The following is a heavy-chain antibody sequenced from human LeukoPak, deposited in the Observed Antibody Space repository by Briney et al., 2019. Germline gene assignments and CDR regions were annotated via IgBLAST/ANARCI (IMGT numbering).Heavy chain of an antibody. D-gene: IGHD5-24*01. CDR3: AREERASRFDP. V-gene: IGHV1-24*01. CDR1: GYTLTELS. J-gene: IGHJ5*02. Sequence: ASVKVSCKVSGYTLTELSMHWVRQAPGKGLEWMGGFDPEDGETIYAQKFQGRVTITADKSTSTAYMELSSLRSEDTAVYYCAREERASRFDPWGQGTLVTVSS. CDR2: FDPEDGET.